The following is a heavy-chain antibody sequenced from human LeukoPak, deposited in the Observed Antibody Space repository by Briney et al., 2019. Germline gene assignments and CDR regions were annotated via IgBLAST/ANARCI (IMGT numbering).Heavy chain of an antibody. V-gene: IGHV3-23*01. Sequence: GGSLRLSCEASGFTFSSYAMSWVRQAPGKGLEWVSAISGSGGSTYYADSVKGRFTISRDNSKNTLYLQMNSLRVEDTAVFYCAKDDAWLQYNYWGQGTLVTVSS. CDR1: GFTFSSYA. CDR3: AKDDAWLQYNY. J-gene: IGHJ4*02. D-gene: IGHD5-24*01. CDR2: ISGSGGST.